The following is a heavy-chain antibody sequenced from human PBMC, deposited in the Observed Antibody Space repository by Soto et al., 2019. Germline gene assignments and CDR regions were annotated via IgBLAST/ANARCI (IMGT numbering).Heavy chain of an antibody. CDR1: GGTLSNNA. Sequence: QVQLVQSGTEVKKPGSSVKVSCKASGGTLSNNAISWVRQAPGQGLEWMGGIIPLSATTTYAQKFQGRVTITSDRSTSTAYMELTSLTSEDTAVYYCARGFEDRGIVVVPTATPWYYGMDVWCQGTTVTVSS. D-gene: IGHD2-2*01. CDR2: IIPLSATT. V-gene: IGHV1-69*06. J-gene: IGHJ6*02. CDR3: ARGFEDRGIVVVPTATPWYYGMDV.